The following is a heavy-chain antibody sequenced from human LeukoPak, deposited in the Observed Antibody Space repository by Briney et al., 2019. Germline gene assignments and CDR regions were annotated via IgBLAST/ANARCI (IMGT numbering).Heavy chain of an antibody. CDR1: GGSISTYY. D-gene: IGHD2-15*01. Sequence: SETLSLTCTVSGGSISTYYWSRIRQPPGKGLEWIEYIYYSGSTNFNPSLKSRVTISVDTSKNQFSLKLSAVTAADTAVYYCARGYCSGGSCYYIEYWGQGTLVTVSS. CDR3: ARGYCSGGSCYYIEY. CDR2: IYYSGST. J-gene: IGHJ4*02. V-gene: IGHV4-59*01.